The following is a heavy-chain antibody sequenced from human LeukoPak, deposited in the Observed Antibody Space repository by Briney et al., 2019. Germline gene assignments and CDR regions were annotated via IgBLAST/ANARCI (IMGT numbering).Heavy chain of an antibody. D-gene: IGHD2-21*02. CDR3: ARGAYCGGDCYFVSPNYYYYYMDV. J-gene: IGHJ6*03. Sequence: SETLSLTCTVSGGSISSYYWSWIRQPPGKGLEWIGYIYYSGSTNYNPSLKSRVTISVDTSKNQFSLKLSSVTAADTAVYYCARGAYCGGDCYFVSPNYYYYYMDVWGKGTTVTVSS. CDR2: IYYSGST. CDR1: GGSISSYY. V-gene: IGHV4-59*01.